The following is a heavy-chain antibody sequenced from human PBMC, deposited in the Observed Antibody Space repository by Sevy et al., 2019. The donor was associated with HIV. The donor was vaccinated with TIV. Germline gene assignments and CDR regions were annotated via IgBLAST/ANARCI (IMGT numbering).Heavy chain of an antibody. CDR1: GFNLSPYW. D-gene: IGHD3-22*01. Sequence: GGSLRLSCVASGFNLSPYWMTWVRQAPGKGLEWVANIKQDGNEKYYVDSVKGRFTVSRDNVKNALYLQMYSLRFEDTAVYFCASNTYHYDSNTYYPVYWGQGTRVTVSS. CDR2: IKQDGNEK. CDR3: ASNTYHYDSNTYYPVY. J-gene: IGHJ4*02. V-gene: IGHV3-7*01.